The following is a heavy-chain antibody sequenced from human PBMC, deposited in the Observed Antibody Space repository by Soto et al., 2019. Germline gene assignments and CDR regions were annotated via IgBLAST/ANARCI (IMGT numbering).Heavy chain of an antibody. CDR1: GFTFSNYW. J-gene: IGHJ4*02. D-gene: IGHD2-21*01. CDR3: ARGGDVIFDY. V-gene: IGHV3-74*01. CDR2: INSDGSST. Sequence: GGSLRLSCAASGFTFSNYWMHWVRQAPGKGLVWVSRINSDGSSTSYADSVKGRFTISRDDAKNTLYLQMNSLRAEDAAVYYCARGGDVIFDYWGQGTLVTVSS.